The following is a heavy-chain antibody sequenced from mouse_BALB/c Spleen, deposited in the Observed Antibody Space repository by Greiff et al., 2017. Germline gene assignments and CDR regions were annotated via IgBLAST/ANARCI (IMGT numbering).Heavy chain of an antibody. Sequence: EVKLMESGGGLVKPGGSLKLSCAASGFAFSSYDMSWVRQTPEKRLEWVAYISSGGGSTYYPDTVKGRFTISRDNAKNTLYLQMSSLKSEDTAMYYCARHDGYSYAMDYWGQGTSVTVSS. CDR1: GFAFSSYD. CDR2: ISSGGGST. CDR3: ARHDGYSYAMDY. V-gene: IGHV5-12-1*01. D-gene: IGHD2-3*01. J-gene: IGHJ4*01.